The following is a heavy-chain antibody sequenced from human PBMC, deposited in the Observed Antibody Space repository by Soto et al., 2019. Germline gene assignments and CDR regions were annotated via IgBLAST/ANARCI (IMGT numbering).Heavy chain of an antibody. Sequence: SLRLSCAASGFKFSSYAMSWVRQAPGKGLEWVSLISATGGGTYYADSVKGRFTISRDNSDNTLYLQVHSLRAEDTAVYYCAKDRRAGGNSAFYFDFWGQGAQVTVSP. D-gene: IGHD3-16*01. J-gene: IGHJ5*01. CDR1: GFKFSSYA. CDR3: AKDRRAGGNSAFYFDF. V-gene: IGHV3-23*01. CDR2: ISATGGGT.